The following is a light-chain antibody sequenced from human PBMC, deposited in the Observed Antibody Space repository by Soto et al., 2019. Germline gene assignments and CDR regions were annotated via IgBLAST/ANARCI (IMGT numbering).Light chain of an antibody. CDR2: AAS. J-gene: IGKJ4*01. V-gene: IGKV1-39*01. CDR3: QQTYSTPLT. Sequence: IQTTPSPSSLSASVRHRFTITCRASQSILTYLNWYQQKPGKAPRLLIYAASSLQSGVPSRFSGSGSGTDFTLTIASLQPEDFATYYCQQTYSTPLTFGGGTKVDIK. CDR1: QSILTY.